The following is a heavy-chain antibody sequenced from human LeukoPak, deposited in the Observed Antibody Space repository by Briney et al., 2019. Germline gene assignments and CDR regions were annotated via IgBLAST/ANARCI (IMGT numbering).Heavy chain of an antibody. CDR1: GFTFSSYA. CDR3: ARDQEKADYYDSSGYYSDAWDY. J-gene: IGHJ4*02. CDR2: ISYDGSNK. D-gene: IGHD3-22*01. Sequence: GGSLRLSCAASGFTFSSYAMHWVRQAPGKGLEWVAVISYDGSNKYYADSVKGRFTISRDNSKNTLYLQMNSLRAEDTAVYYCARDQEKADYYDSSGYYSDAWDYWGQGTLVTVSS. V-gene: IGHV3-30-3*01.